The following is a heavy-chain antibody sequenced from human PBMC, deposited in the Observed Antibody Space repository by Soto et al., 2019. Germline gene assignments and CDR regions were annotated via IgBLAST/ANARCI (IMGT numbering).Heavy chain of an antibody. CDR3: ARYLGYCSGGSCQSGGPHSPFDP. CDR1: GGSISSYY. J-gene: IGHJ5*02. CDR2: IYYSGST. V-gene: IGHV4-59*01. D-gene: IGHD2-15*01. Sequence: SETLSLTCTVSGGSISSYYWSWIRQPPGKGLEWIGYIYYSGSTNYNPSLKSRVTISVDTSKNQFSLKLSSVTAADTAVYYCARYLGYCSGGSCQSGGPHSPFDPWGQGTLVTVSS.